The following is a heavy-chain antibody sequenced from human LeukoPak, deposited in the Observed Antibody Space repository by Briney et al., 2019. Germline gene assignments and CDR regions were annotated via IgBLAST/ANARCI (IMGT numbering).Heavy chain of an antibody. Sequence: AASVKVSCKASGYTFTGYYMHWVRQAPGQGLEWMGWINPNSGGTNYAQKFQGRVTMTRDTSISTAYMELSRLRSDDTAVYYCARVIVATILQSPCFDYWGQGTLVTVSS. CDR3: ARVIVATILQSPCFDY. V-gene: IGHV1-2*02. CDR1: GYTFTGYY. D-gene: IGHD5-12*01. J-gene: IGHJ4*02. CDR2: INPNSGGT.